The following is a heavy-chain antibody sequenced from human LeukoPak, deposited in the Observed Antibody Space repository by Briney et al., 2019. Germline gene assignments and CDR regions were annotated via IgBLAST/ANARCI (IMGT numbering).Heavy chain of an antibody. CDR3: ARDEYYDFWSGYYNGLYYFDY. J-gene: IGHJ4*02. V-gene: IGHV1-18*01. Sequence: ASVKVSCKASGYTFTSYGISWVRQAPGQGLEWMGWNSAYNGNTNYSQKLQGRVTMTTDTSTSTAYMELRSLRSDDTAVYYCARDEYYDFWSGYYNGLYYFDYWGQGTLLTVSS. CDR2: NSAYNGNT. CDR1: GYTFTSYG. D-gene: IGHD3-3*01.